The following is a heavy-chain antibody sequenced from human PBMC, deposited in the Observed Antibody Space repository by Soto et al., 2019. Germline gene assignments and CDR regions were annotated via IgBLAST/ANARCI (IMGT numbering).Heavy chain of an antibody. D-gene: IGHD3-10*01. CDR2: ISSSSSTI. V-gene: IGHV3-48*01. CDR1: GFTFSSYS. Sequence: PGGSLRLSCAASGFTFSSYSMNWVRQAPGKGLEWVSYISSSSSTIYYADSVKGRFTISRDNAKNSLYLQMNSLRAEDTAVYYCARDRSGYGSGSYYTDRPYYFDYWGQGT. J-gene: IGHJ4*02. CDR3: ARDRSGYGSGSYYTDRPYYFDY.